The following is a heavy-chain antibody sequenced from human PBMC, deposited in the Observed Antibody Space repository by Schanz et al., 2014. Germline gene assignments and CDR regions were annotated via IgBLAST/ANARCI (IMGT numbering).Heavy chain of an antibody. J-gene: IGHJ4*02. V-gene: IGHV3-23*04. D-gene: IGHD2-8*02. CDR1: GFGFSSYS. CDR2: IGTSGGT. Sequence: EVQLAESGGGLVQPGGSLRLSCAASGFGFSSYSMNWVRQAPGKGLEWVSTIGTSGGTNYAESVKGRFTISRDNSKNTLYLQMSSLRAEDTAVYYCAKSLESCPGGRCSRGYFDYWGQGTLVTVSS. CDR3: AKSLESCPGGRCSRGYFDY.